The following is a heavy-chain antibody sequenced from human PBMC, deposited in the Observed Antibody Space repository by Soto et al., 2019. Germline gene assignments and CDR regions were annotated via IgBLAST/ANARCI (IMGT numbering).Heavy chain of an antibody. Sequence: GGSLRLSCASSGFTFRSYAMSWVRQAPGKGLEWVSAISGSAAGTYYADSVKGRFTISRDNSKNRVYAQMNTLRPEDTAVYYCAEGRTGSYIEYFDYWGQGTLVTVSS. CDR1: GFTFRSYA. D-gene: IGHD3-10*01. CDR3: AEGRTGSYIEYFDY. V-gene: IGHV3-23*01. CDR2: ISGSAAGT. J-gene: IGHJ4*02.